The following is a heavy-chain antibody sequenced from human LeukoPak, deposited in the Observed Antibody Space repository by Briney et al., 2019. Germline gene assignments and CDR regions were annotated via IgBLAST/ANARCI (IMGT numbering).Heavy chain of an antibody. J-gene: IGHJ6*02. CDR2: IRAYNGNT. D-gene: IGHD2-15*01. CDR1: GYTFTRYS. CDR3: ARESPYCGGGTCYEYYYYGMDI. V-gene: IGHV1-18*01. Sequence: GASLKVSCKASGYTFTRYSISWVRQTPGQGLERVGWIRAYNGNTNYAQKLQGRVNVTTDTSTSTAYMELRSLRSDDTAVYYCARESPYCGGGTCYEYYYYGMDIWGQGTTVTVSS.